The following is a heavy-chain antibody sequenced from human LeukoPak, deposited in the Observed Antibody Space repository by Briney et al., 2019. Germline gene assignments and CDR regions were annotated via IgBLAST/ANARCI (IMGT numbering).Heavy chain of an antibody. CDR2: IHDSGST. Sequence: SETLSLTCTVSDGSISSYYWSWIRQPPGKGLEWIGYIHDSGSTSYNSSLKSRVTISVDTSKNQFSLKLSSVTAADTAVYYCARAAYCGGDCYHFFDYWGQGILVTVSS. CDR1: DGSISSYY. J-gene: IGHJ4*02. CDR3: ARAAYCGGDCYHFFDY. D-gene: IGHD2-21*02. V-gene: IGHV4-59*01.